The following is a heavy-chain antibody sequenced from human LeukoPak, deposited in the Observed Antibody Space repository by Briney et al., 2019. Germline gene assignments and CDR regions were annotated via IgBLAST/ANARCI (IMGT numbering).Heavy chain of an antibody. J-gene: IGHJ6*03. CDR1: GFTFSSFS. CDR3: ARDAAVQQLGYYYYYMDV. CDR2: IHYDGSFI. V-gene: IGHV3-74*01. D-gene: IGHD6-13*01. Sequence: GGSLRLSCAASGFTFSSFSMYWVRQAPGRGLVWVSRIHYDGSFISYADSVKGRFTISRDNAKNTLYLQMNSLRAEDTAVYYCARDAAVQQLGYYYYYMDVWGKGTTVTVSS.